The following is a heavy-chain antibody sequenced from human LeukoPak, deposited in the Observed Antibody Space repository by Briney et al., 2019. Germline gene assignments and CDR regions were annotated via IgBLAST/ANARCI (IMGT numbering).Heavy chain of an antibody. CDR2: ITDSGGST. D-gene: IGHD6-6*01. J-gene: IGHJ4*02. V-gene: IGHV3-23*01. CDR3: AKGSSSSRPYYFDF. CDR1: GFTFSNYA. Sequence: GGSLRLSCAASGFTFSNYAMSWVRQAPGKGLEWVSAITDSGGSTYHADSVKGRFTISRDNSENMLYPQMNSLRVEDTAVYYCAKGSSSSRPYYFDFWGQGTLVTVSS.